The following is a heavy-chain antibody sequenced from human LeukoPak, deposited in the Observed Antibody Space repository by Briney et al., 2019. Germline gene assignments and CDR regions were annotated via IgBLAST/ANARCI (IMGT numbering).Heavy chain of an antibody. CDR2: IYYSGST. V-gene: IGHV4-39*07. Sequence: PSETLSLTCTVSGGSISNSSYYWGWIRQPPGKGLEWIGSIYYSGSTYYNPSLKSRVTISVDTSKNQFSLKLSSVTAADTAVYYCARDKSGSFDYWGQGTLVTVSS. J-gene: IGHJ4*02. CDR1: GGSISNSSYY. D-gene: IGHD1-26*01. CDR3: ARDKSGSFDY.